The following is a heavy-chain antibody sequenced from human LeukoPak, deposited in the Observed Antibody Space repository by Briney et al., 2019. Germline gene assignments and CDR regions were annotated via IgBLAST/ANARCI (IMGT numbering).Heavy chain of an antibody. Sequence: ASVKVSCKASGGTFSSYAISWVRQAPGQGLEWMGRIIPILGIANYTQKFQGRVTITADKSTSTAYMELSSLRSEDTAVYYCAAGSTVVTRGIDCWGQGTLVTVSS. CDR2: IIPILGIA. CDR3: AAGSTVVTRGIDC. D-gene: IGHD4-17*01. CDR1: GGTFSSYA. V-gene: IGHV1-69*04. J-gene: IGHJ4*02.